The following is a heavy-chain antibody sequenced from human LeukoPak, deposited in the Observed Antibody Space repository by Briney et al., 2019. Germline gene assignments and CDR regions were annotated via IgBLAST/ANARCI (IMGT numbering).Heavy chain of an antibody. CDR3: ASSYYYDSSGYYPDAFDI. J-gene: IGHJ3*02. V-gene: IGHV5-51*01. Sequence: GESLKISCKGSGYSFTSYWIGWVRQLPGKGLEWMGITYPGDSDTRYSPSFQGQVTISADKSISTAYLQWSSLKASDTAMYYCASSYYYDSSGYYPDAFDIWGQGTMVTVSS. CDR2: TYPGDSDT. CDR1: GYSFTSYW. D-gene: IGHD3-22*01.